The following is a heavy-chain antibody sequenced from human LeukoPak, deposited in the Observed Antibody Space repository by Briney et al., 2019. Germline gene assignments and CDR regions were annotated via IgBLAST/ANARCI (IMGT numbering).Heavy chain of an antibody. CDR3: ARDFSDDSSDYYGELDY. CDR1: GFTFDDYG. V-gene: IGHV3-48*01. Sequence: GGSLRLSCAASGFTFDDYGLSWVRQAPGKGLEWVSYISSSSSTIYYADSVKGRFTISRDNAKNSLYLQMNSLRAEDTAVYYCARDFSDDSSDYYGELDYWGQGTLVTVSS. J-gene: IGHJ4*02. CDR2: ISSSSSTI. D-gene: IGHD3-22*01.